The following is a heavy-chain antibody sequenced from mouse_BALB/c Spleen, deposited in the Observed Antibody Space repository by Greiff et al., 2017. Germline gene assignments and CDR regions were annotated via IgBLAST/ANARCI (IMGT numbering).Heavy chain of an antibody. CDR2: ISSGGST. CDR3: ARSTMITRFAY. J-gene: IGHJ3*01. D-gene: IGHD2-4*01. Sequence: EVKLQESGGGLVKPGGSLKLSCAASGFTFSSYAMSWVRQTPEKRLEWVASISSGGSTYFPDSVKGRFTISRDNARNILYLQMSSLRSEDTAMYYCARSTMITRFAYWGQGTLVTVSA. V-gene: IGHV5-6-5*01. CDR1: GFTFSSYA.